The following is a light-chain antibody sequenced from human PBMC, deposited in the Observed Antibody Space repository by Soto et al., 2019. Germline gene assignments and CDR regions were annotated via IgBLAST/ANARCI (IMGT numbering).Light chain of an antibody. CDR2: EVT. CDR1: SSDISTYDY. V-gene: IGLV2-14*01. J-gene: IGLJ2*01. CDR3: SSYTTPTTPVV. Sequence: QSALTQPASVSGSPGQSSTISFTGTSSDISTYDYGSWYQHHTGKTPKLRIYEVTNRPSGVSDRFSGSKSGKTASLTISGLQADDEADYYCSSYTTPTTPVVFGGGTKLTVL.